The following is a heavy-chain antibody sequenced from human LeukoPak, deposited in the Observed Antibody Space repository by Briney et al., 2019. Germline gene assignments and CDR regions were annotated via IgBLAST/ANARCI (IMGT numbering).Heavy chain of an antibody. CDR1: GGTFSSYA. Sequence: SVKVSCKASGGTFSSYAISWVRQAPGQGLEWMGGIIPIFGTTNYAQKLQGRVTITADESTSTAYMELSSLRSDDTAVYFCATWGLHFDIWGQGTMVTVAS. D-gene: IGHD3-16*01. CDR3: ATWGLHFDI. V-gene: IGHV1-69*01. J-gene: IGHJ3*02. CDR2: IIPIFGTT.